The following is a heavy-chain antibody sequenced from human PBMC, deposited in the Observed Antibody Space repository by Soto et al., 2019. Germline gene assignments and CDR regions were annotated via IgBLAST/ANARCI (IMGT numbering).Heavy chain of an antibody. V-gene: IGHV4-39*01. J-gene: IGHJ4*02. CDR1: GGSISSSSYY. CDR2: IYYSGST. CDR3: ARSVLSGYDLLDY. D-gene: IGHD5-12*01. Sequence: SETLSLTCTVSGGSISSSSYYWGWIRQPPGKGLEWIGSIYYSGSTYYNPSLKSRVTISVDTSKNQFSLKLSSVTAADTAVYYCARSVLSGYDLLDYWGQGTLVTVSS.